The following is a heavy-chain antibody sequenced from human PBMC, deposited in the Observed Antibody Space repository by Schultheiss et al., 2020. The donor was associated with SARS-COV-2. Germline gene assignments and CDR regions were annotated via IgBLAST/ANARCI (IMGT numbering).Heavy chain of an antibody. J-gene: IGHJ4*02. D-gene: IGHD6-19*01. CDR2: ISGSGGST. Sequence: GESLKISCAASGFTFSSYAMSWVRQAPGKGLEWVSAISGSGGSTYYADSVKGRFTISRDNSKNTLYLQMNSLRAEDTAVYYCAKGSAVAPGDYFDYWGQGTLVTVSS. CDR1: GFTFSSYA. V-gene: IGHV3-23*01. CDR3: AKGSAVAPGDYFDY.